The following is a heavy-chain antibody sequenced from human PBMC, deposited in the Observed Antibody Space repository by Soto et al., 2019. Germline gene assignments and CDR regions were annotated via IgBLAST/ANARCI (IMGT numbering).Heavy chain of an antibody. V-gene: IGHV4-4*07. Sequence: SETLSLTCPYSGFSISNYYWILLRPPAGKGLEWIGRIYTSGNTNYNPSLKGRVTMSVDMSKNQFSLKLSSVAAADTAVYYCARDDNGDNGRAFDPWGQGTRVNVSA. D-gene: IGHD4-17*01. CDR3: ARDDNGDNGRAFDP. CDR2: IYTSGNT. CDR1: GFSISNYY. J-gene: IGHJ5*02.